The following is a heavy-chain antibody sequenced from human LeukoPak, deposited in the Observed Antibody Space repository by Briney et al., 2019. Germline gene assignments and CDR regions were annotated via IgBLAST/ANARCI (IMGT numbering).Heavy chain of an antibody. CDR2: ITGTT. CDR1: GFTFSSYA. Sequence: GGSLRLSCAASGFTFSSYAMSWVRQAPGKGLRWVSTITGTTHYADSVRGRFTISRDNSKNILYLQMNSLSTEDTAIYYCAKAFREYGSSTYSSFDIWGQGTMVTVSS. CDR3: AKAFREYGSSTYSSFDI. V-gene: IGHV3-23*01. J-gene: IGHJ3*02. D-gene: IGHD6-13*01.